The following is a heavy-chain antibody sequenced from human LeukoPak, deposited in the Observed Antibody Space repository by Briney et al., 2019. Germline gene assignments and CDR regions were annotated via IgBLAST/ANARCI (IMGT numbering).Heavy chain of an antibody. J-gene: IGHJ4*02. V-gene: IGHV3-23*01. CDR2: IRGSSGRT. Sequence: QSGGSVSLSCAPSGLPFSSYAKRGLRDAPGEGGAWVSAIRGSSGRTYYAKSVKGRFNISRDNSKNTLYLQMNSPRAEDTAGYYFSLCDYNIMTGDSDYWGQGALVTVSS. CDR3: SLCDYNIMTGDSDY. D-gene: IGHD3-9*01. CDR1: GLPFSSYA.